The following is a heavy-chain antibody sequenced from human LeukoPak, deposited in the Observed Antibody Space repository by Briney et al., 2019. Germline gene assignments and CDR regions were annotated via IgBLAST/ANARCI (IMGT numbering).Heavy chain of an antibody. Sequence: AGSLRLSCEASGFPFSSYAMTWVRQAPGKGLEWVSSIGSDGKTHYSESVKGRFVISRDNFGGMVFLQLNSLRAEDTAVYYCARDRGSFQFDYWGQGTLVTVSS. CDR3: ARDRGSFQFDY. J-gene: IGHJ4*02. V-gene: IGHV3-23*01. D-gene: IGHD6-13*01. CDR2: IGSDGKT. CDR1: GFPFSSYA.